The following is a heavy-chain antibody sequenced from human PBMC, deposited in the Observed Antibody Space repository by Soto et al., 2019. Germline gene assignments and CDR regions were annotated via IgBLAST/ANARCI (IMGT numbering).Heavy chain of an antibody. CDR3: ARGDTYYDFWSGYYTYYGMDV. V-gene: IGHV1-2*02. J-gene: IGHJ6*02. CDR2: INPNSGGT. Sequence: SVKVSCKASGYTFTGYYMHWVRQAPGQGLEWMGWINPNSGGTNYAQKFQGRVTMTRDTSISTAYMELSRLRSDDTAVYYCARGDTYYDFWSGYYTYYGMDVWGQGTTVTVSS. D-gene: IGHD3-3*01. CDR1: GYTFTGYY.